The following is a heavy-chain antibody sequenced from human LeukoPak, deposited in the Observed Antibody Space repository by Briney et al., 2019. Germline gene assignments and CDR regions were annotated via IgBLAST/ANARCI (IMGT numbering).Heavy chain of an antibody. J-gene: IGHJ4*02. Sequence: GGSLRLSCAASGFTFRSYEMNWVRQAPGKGLEWVSYVSGSGSTIYYADSVKGRFTISRDNAKNSLYLQVSSLRAEDTALYYCAREFPHGGNDYWGQGTLVTVSS. D-gene: IGHD4-23*01. CDR1: GFTFRSYE. CDR3: AREFPHGGNDY. CDR2: VSGSGSTI. V-gene: IGHV3-48*03.